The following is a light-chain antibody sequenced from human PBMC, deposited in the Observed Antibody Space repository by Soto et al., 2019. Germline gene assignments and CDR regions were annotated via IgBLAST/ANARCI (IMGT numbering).Light chain of an antibody. Sequence: DIQMTQSPSTLSGSVGDRVTITCRASQTISSWLAWYQQKPGKAPKLLIYKASTLKSGVTSRFSGSGSGTEFTLTITSLQPDDFATYYCQQFNNYPLTFGQGTRLEI. J-gene: IGKJ5*01. CDR1: QTISSW. CDR3: QQFNNYPLT. CDR2: KAS. V-gene: IGKV1-5*03.